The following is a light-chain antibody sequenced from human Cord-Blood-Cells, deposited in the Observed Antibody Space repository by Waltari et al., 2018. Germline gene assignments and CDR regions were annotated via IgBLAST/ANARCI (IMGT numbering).Light chain of an antibody. Sequence: DIVMTQSPDSLAVSLGERATINCKSSQSVLYSSNNKNYLAWYQQKPGQPPKLLIYWASTRESGVPDRFSGSGSGTDFTLTISSLQAEDVAVYYCQQYYSTPFGQGTRLESK. CDR2: WAS. V-gene: IGKV4-1*01. CDR3: QQYYSTP. CDR1: QSVLYSSNNKNY. J-gene: IGKJ5*01.